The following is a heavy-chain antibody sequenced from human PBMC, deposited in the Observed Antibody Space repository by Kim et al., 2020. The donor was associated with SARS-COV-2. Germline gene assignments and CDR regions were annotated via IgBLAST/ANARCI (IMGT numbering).Heavy chain of an antibody. CDR3: AGAAVVTGSAY. J-gene: IGHJ4*02. CDR2: ST. D-gene: IGHD2-21*02. Sequence: STNYNPSLKSRVSISIDTSSKQFSLKWLSVTAADTAIYYCAGAAVVTGSAYWGQGTLVTVSS. V-gene: IGHV4-34*01.